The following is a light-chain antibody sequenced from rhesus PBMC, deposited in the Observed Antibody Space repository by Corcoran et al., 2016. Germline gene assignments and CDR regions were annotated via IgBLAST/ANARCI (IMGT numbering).Light chain of an antibody. CDR1: QGISSY. V-gene: IGKV1-38*01. CDR3: QQRNTFPFT. J-gene: IGKJ3*01. Sequence: DIQLTQSPSSLSASVGDRVTITCRASQGISSYLAWYQKKSGKAPKILIFDASSLKSGVPSRFSGSGSGIECTLTISRRQPEDFATYYCQQRNTFPFTFGPGTKLDIK. CDR2: DAS.